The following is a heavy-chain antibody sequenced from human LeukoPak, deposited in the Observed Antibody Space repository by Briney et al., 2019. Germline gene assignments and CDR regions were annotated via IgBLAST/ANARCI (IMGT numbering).Heavy chain of an antibody. CDR1: GFTFSDHY. J-gene: IGHJ5*01. CDR3: AKEKSQSGGNTLGFFDF. Sequence: PGGSLRLSCAASGFTFSDHYMDWVRQAPGKGLEWVSVISGSGDTTYYADSVKGRFTISRDNSKNTLYLQMNSLRAEDTAIYYCAKEKSQSGGNTLGFFDFWGQGTLVTVSS. V-gene: IGHV3-23*01. CDR2: ISGSGDTT. D-gene: IGHD4-23*01.